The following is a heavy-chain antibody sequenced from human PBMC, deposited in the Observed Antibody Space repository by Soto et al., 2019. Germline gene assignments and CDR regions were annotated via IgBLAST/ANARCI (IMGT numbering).Heavy chain of an antibody. CDR3: VRGYTYGAYPYFYYVMDV. Sequence: PGGSLRLSCAASGLTFSDYWIHWVRQAPGKGLVWVSRISSDGRSTNYADSVKGRFTISRDNAKNTLYLQMISLRAEDTAVYYCVRGYTYGAYPYFYYVMDVWGQGTTVTVSS. V-gene: IGHV3-74*01. J-gene: IGHJ6*02. CDR2: ISSDGRST. D-gene: IGHD5-18*01. CDR1: GLTFSDYW.